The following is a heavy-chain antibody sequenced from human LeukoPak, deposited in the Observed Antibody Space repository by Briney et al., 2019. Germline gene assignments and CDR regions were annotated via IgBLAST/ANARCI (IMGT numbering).Heavy chain of an antibody. CDR1: GFTFSSYA. Sequence: PGGSLRLSCAASGFTFSSYAMSWVRQAPGKGLEWVSAVSGSGGSTYYADSVKGRFTISRDNSKNTLYLQMNSLRAEDTAVYYCAISPYSYPYYFDYWGQGTLVTVSS. J-gene: IGHJ4*02. D-gene: IGHD5-18*01. CDR2: VSGSGGST. CDR3: AISPYSYPYYFDY. V-gene: IGHV3-23*01.